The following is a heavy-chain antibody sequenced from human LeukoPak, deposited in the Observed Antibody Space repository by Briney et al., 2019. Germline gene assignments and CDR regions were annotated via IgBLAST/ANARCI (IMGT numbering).Heavy chain of an antibody. CDR3: TRGQAGGMDV. CDR1: GFIFSSYA. Sequence: GGSLRLSCAASGFIFSSYAMSWVRQAPGKGLEWVSYISSSSSTIYYAGSVKGRFTISRDNAKNSLYLQMNSLRAEDTAVYYCTRGQAGGMDVWGQGTTVTVSS. CDR2: ISSSSSTI. V-gene: IGHV3-48*01. J-gene: IGHJ6*02.